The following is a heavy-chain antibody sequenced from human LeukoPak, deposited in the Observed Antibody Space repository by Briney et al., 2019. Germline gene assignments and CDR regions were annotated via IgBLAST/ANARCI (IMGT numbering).Heavy chain of an antibody. CDR3: ARRGNWNYNYMDV. Sequence: PSETLSLTCTVSGGSISSYYWSWIRQPPGKGLEWIGYIYHSGSTNYNPSLKSRVTISVDTSKNQFSLKLSSVTAADTAVYYCARRGNWNYNYMDVWGKGTTVTVSS. V-gene: IGHV4-59*01. CDR1: GGSISSYY. CDR2: IYHSGST. D-gene: IGHD1-20*01. J-gene: IGHJ6*03.